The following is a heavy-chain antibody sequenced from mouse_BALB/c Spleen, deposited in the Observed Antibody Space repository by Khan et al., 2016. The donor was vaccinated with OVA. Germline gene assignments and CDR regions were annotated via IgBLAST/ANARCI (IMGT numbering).Heavy chain of an antibody. CDR1: GYSITSDYA. CDR3: ASSLTITTVVATDFDY. Sequence: EVQLLETGPGLVKPSQSLSLTCTVTGYSITSDYAWNWIRQFPGNKLEWMGYISYSGRTSYNPSLKSRLSITRDTSKNQFFLQVNSVTTEDTSTYYCASSLTITTVVATDFDYWGQGTTLTVSS. V-gene: IGHV3-2*02. CDR2: ISYSGRT. D-gene: IGHD1-1*01. J-gene: IGHJ2*01.